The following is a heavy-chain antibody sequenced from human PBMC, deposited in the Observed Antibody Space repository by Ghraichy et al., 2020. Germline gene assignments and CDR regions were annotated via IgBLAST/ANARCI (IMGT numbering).Heavy chain of an antibody. CDR3: ASSYDILTGYPGQGYYYYGMDV. Sequence: ASVKVSCKASGYTFTSYAMHWVRQAPGQRLEWMGWINAGNGNTKYSQKFQGRVTITRDTSASTAYMELSSLRSEDTAVYYCASSYDILTGYPGQGYYYYGMDVWGQGTTVTVSS. CDR1: GYTFTSYA. D-gene: IGHD3-9*01. J-gene: IGHJ6*02. V-gene: IGHV1-3*01. CDR2: INAGNGNT.